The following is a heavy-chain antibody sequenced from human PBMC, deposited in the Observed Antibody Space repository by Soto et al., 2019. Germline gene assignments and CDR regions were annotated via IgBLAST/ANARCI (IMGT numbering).Heavy chain of an antibody. CDR3: ARNDGGPFDY. V-gene: IGHV4-39*01. D-gene: IGHD4-17*01. Sequence: SETLSLTCTVSGDSVSSSNYSWGWSRQPPGKGLECIGSIYYRGSTYYNPSLRSRLTLSVDTSKNQFFLKLTSVTAADTAVYYCARNDGGPFDYWGRGILVTVSS. J-gene: IGHJ4*02. CDR2: IYYRGST. CDR1: GDSVSSSNYS.